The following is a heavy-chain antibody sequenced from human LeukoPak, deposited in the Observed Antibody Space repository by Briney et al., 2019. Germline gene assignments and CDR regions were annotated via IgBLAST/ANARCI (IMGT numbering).Heavy chain of an antibody. V-gene: IGHV3-30-3*01. J-gene: IGHJ4*02. CDR2: ISYDGSNK. D-gene: IGHD4-17*01. CDR3: SSHPYGDYGDY. CDR1: GFTFSSYA. Sequence: GGSLRLSCAASGFTFSSYAMHWVRQAPGKGLERVAVISYDGSNKYYADSVKGRFTISRDNSKNTLYLQMNSLRAEDTAVYYCSSHPYGDYGDYWGQGTLVTVSS.